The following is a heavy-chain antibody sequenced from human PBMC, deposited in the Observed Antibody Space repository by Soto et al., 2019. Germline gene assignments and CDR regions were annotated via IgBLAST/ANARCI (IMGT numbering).Heavy chain of an antibody. J-gene: IGHJ6*02. CDR1: GGSFSGYY. CDR2: INHSGSN. Sequence: QVQLQQWGAGLLKPSETLSLTCAVYGGSFSGYYWSWIRQPPGKGLEWIGEINHSGSNNYNPSLKSRVTISVDTSKNQFSLKLSSVTAADTAVYYCASTSYCSSTSCYTGNYYYYGMDVWGQGTTVTVSS. V-gene: IGHV4-34*01. CDR3: ASTSYCSSTSCYTGNYYYYGMDV. D-gene: IGHD2-2*02.